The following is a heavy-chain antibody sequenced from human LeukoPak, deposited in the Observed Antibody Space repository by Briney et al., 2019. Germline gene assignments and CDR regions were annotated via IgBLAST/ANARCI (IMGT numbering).Heavy chain of an antibody. CDR2: IYHSGST. CDR1: GGSISSSNW. V-gene: IGHV4-4*02. J-gene: IGHJ4*02. Sequence: SETLSLTCAVSGGSISSSNWWSWVRQPPGKGLEWIGEIYHSGSTNYNPSLKSRVTISVDKSKNQFSLKLSPVTAADTAVYYCARTGIAAAGTIDYWGQGTLVTVSS. CDR3: ARTGIAAAGTIDY. D-gene: IGHD6-13*01.